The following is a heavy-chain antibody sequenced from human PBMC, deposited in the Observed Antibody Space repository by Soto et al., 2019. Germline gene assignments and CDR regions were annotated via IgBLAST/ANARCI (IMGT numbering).Heavy chain of an antibody. CDR1: GFTFSSYA. D-gene: IGHD3-22*01. CDR2: ISYDGSNK. Sequence: ESGGGVVQPGRSLRLSCAASGFTFSSYAMHWVRQAPGTGLEWVAVISYDGSNKYYADSVKGRFTISRDNSKNTLYLQMNSLRAEDTAVYYCARVNTMIVVVITPLDYWGQGTLVTVSS. J-gene: IGHJ4*02. CDR3: ARVNTMIVVVITPLDY. V-gene: IGHV3-30-3*01.